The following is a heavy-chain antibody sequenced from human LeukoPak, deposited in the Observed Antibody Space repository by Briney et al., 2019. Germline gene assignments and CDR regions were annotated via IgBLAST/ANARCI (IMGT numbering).Heavy chain of an antibody. J-gene: IGHJ4*02. CDR2: ISSSSSYI. Sequence: PGGSLRLSCAASGFTFSSYSMNWVRQAPGKGLEWVSSISSSSSYIYYADSVKGRFTISRDNAKNSLYLQMNSLRAEDTAVYYCARSGYCSSTSCYHLDYWGQGTLVTVSS. V-gene: IGHV3-21*01. CDR1: GFTFSSYS. CDR3: ARSGYCSSTSCYHLDY. D-gene: IGHD2-2*01.